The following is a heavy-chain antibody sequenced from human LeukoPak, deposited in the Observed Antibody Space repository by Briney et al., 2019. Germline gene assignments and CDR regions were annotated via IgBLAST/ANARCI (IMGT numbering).Heavy chain of an antibody. D-gene: IGHD3-10*01. V-gene: IGHV1-69*04. CDR1: GGTFSSYA. CDR3: SYGSGSYYYYYGMDV. J-gene: IGHJ6*02. CDR2: IIPILGIA. Sequence: SVKVSCKASGGTFSSYAISWVRQAPGQGLEWMGRIIPILGIANYAQKFQGRVTITADKSTSTAYMQLSSLRSEDTAVYYCSYGSGSYYYYYGMDVWGQGTTVSVSS.